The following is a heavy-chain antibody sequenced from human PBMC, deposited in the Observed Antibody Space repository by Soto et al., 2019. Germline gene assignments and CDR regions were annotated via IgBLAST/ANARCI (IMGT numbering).Heavy chain of an antibody. D-gene: IGHD3-22*01. V-gene: IGHV3-43*01. CDR1: GFTFSNYW. CDR2: ISWDGGST. Sequence: PGGSLRLSCAASGFTFSNYWMHWVRQAPGKGLEWVSLISWDGGSTYYADSVKGRFTISRDNSKNSLYLQMNSLRTEDTALYYCAKTFQHFRDSSGYIGPFDYWGQGTLVTVSS. J-gene: IGHJ4*02. CDR3: AKTFQHFRDSSGYIGPFDY.